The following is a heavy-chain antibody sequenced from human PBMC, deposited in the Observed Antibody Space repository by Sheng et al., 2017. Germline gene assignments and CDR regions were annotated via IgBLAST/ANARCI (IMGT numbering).Heavy chain of an antibody. Sequence: QVQLVQSGAEVKKPGSSVKVSCKASGGTFSSYAISWVRQAPGQGLEWMGGIIPILGIANYAQKFQGRVTITADKSTSTAYMELSSLRSEDTAVYYCARVSVGRDSSSSSYYYYMDVWGKGTTVTVSS. CDR1: GGTFSSYA. CDR3: ARVSVGRDSSSSSYYYYMDV. D-gene: IGHD6-6*01. V-gene: IGHV1-69*04. J-gene: IGHJ6*03. CDR2: IIPILGIA.